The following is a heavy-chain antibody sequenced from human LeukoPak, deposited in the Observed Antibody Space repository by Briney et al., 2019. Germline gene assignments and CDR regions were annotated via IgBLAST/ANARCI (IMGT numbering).Heavy chain of an antibody. V-gene: IGHV1-2*04. D-gene: IGHD1-26*01. CDR3: ARGSGSYYGTD. J-gene: IGHJ4*02. CDR2: INPNSGGT. Sequence: ASVKVSCKASGYTFTGYYMHWVRQAPGQGLEWMGWINPNSGGTNYAQKFQGWVTMTRDTSTSTVYMELSSLRSEDTAVYYCARGSGSYYGTDWGQGTLVTVSS. CDR1: GYTFTGYY.